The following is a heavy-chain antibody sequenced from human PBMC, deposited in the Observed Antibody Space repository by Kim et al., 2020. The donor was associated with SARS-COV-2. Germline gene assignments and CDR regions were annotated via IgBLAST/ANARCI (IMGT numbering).Heavy chain of an antibody. J-gene: IGHJ4*02. D-gene: IGHD4-4*01. V-gene: IGHV4-4*02. CDR1: GGSISSSNW. CDR2: IYHSGTT. CDR3: ARPVTRYCFDY. Sequence: SETLSLTCAVSGGSISSSNWRSWVRQPPGKGLEWIGEIYHSGTTNYNPSIKSRVTISVDKSKNQFSLKWSSMTAADTAVYYCARPVTRYCFDYWGQGTLVTVSS.